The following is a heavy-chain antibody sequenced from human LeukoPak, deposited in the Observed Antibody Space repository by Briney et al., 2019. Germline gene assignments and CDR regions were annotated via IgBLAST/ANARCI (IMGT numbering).Heavy chain of an antibody. D-gene: IGHD3-3*01. J-gene: IGHJ5*02. Sequence: SETLSLTCTVSGGSIGSSSYYWGWIRQPPGKGLEWIGSIYYSGSTYYNPSLKSRVTISVDTSKNQFSLKLSSVTAADTAVYYCARPVTYDFWSGYPNWFDPWGQGTLVTVSS. CDR1: GGSIGSSSYY. CDR3: ARPVTYDFWSGYPNWFDP. V-gene: IGHV4-39*01. CDR2: IYYSGST.